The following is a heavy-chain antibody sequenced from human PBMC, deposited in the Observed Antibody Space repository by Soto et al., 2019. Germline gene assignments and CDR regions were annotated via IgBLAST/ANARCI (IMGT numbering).Heavy chain of an antibody. Sequence: ASVKVSCKASGYTFTGYYMHWVRQAPGQGLEWMGWINPNSGGTNYAQKFQGWVTMTRDTSISTAYMELSRLRSDDTAVYYCAVGRVGYSGYANLDYWGQGTLVTVSS. CDR3: AVGRVGYSGYANLDY. V-gene: IGHV1-2*04. CDR1: GYTFTGYY. D-gene: IGHD5-12*01. CDR2: INPNSGGT. J-gene: IGHJ4*02.